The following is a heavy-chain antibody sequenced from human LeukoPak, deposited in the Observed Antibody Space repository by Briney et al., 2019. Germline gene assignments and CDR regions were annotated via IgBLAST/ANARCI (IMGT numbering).Heavy chain of an antibody. CDR1: GFTFRNYG. Sequence: EGSLRLSCAASGFTFRNYGMNWVRQAPGKGLEWVSAFSASGSTYYADSVKGRFTVSRDNSENMLYLQMNSLRAEDTAVYYCAQDLSYIGLDNWGQGTLVTVSS. CDR3: AQDLSYIGLDN. V-gene: IGHV3-23*01. D-gene: IGHD2-15*01. J-gene: IGHJ4*02. CDR2: FSASGST.